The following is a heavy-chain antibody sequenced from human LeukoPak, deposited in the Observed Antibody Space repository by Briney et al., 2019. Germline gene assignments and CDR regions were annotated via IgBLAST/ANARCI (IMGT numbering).Heavy chain of an antibody. J-gene: IGHJ4*02. CDR1: GSSVSSYY. D-gene: IGHD6-13*01. CDR2: IKSSGSS. CDR3: AGAAGRGFDY. V-gene: IGHV4-59*02. Sequence: PSETLSLTCTVSGSSVSSYYWSWIRQPPGKGLEWIGYIKSSGSSNYNPSLKSRVTISMDTSKNQFSLRLNSVTAADTAVYYCAGAAGRGFDYWGQGTLVTVSS.